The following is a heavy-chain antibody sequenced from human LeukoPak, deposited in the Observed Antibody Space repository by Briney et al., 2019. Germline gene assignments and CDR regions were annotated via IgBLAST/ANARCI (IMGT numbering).Heavy chain of an antibody. Sequence: GASVTVSCKASGYTFTGYYMHWVRQAPGQGLEWMGWINPNSGGTNYAQKFQGRVTMTRDTSISTAYMELSRLRSDDTAVYYCARVDILLWFGESTYYFDYWGQGTLVTVSS. CDR3: ARVDILLWFGESTYYFDY. CDR1: GYTFTGYY. CDR2: INPNSGGT. J-gene: IGHJ4*02. D-gene: IGHD3-10*01. V-gene: IGHV1-2*02.